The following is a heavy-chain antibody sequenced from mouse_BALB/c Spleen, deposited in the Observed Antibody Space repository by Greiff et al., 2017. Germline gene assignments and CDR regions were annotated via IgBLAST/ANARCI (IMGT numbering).Heavy chain of an antibody. CDR1: GFTFSSYA. CDR3: ARRGSSHAMDY. CDR2: ISSGGSYT. V-gene: IGHV5-9-3*01. J-gene: IGHJ4*01. D-gene: IGHD1-1*01. Sequence: EVQRVESGGGLVKPGGSLKLSCAASGFTFSSYAMSWVRQTPEKRLEWVATISSGGSYTYYPDSVKGRFTISRDNAKNTLYLQMSSLRSEDTAMYYCARRGSSHAMDYWGQGTSVTVSS.